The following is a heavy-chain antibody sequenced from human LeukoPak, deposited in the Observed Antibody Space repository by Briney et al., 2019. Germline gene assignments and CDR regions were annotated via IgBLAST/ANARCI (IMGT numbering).Heavy chain of an antibody. J-gene: IGHJ4*02. CDR3: ARATMATITV. Sequence: SETLSLTCTVSGGSISSYYWSWIRQPPGKGLEWIGSIYHSGSTYYNPSLKSRVTISVDTSKNQFSLKLSSVTAADTAVYYCARATMATITVWGQGTLVTVSS. CDR1: GGSISSYY. CDR2: IYHSGST. D-gene: IGHD5-24*01. V-gene: IGHV4-59*01.